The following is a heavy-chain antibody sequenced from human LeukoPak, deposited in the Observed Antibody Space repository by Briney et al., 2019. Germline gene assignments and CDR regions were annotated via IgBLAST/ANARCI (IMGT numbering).Heavy chain of an antibody. J-gene: IGHJ4*02. Sequence: GGPLRLSCAASGFTFSAYAMNWVRQAPGKGLEWVSVISNSGAYTNYADSVKGRFTISRDNAKNSLYLQMNSLRAEDTAVYYCARDPRSRLYYFDYWGQGTLVTVSS. D-gene: IGHD3-22*01. CDR3: ARDPRSRLYYFDY. CDR2: ISNSGAYT. CDR1: GFTFSAYA. V-gene: IGHV3-21*01.